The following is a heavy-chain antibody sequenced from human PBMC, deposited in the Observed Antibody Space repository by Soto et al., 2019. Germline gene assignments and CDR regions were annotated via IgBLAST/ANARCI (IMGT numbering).Heavy chain of an antibody. D-gene: IGHD5-12*01. CDR2: IWYDGSNK. Sequence: GGSLRLSCAASGFTFSSYGMHWVRQAPGKGLEWVAVIWYDGSNKYYADSVKGRFTISRDNSKNTLYLQMNSLRAEGTAVYYCARGRGYDSWAAEYFQHWGQGTLVTVSS. V-gene: IGHV3-33*08. CDR1: GFTFSSYG. CDR3: ARGRGYDSWAAEYFQH. J-gene: IGHJ1*01.